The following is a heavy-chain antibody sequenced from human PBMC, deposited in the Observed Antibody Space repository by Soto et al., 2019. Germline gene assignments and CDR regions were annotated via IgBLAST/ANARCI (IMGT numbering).Heavy chain of an antibody. CDR1: GYSISSGYY. CDR2: IYYSGST. D-gene: IGHD3-10*01. CDR3: ARADMVRGHNRYYYYGMDV. Sequence: SETLSLTCAVSGYSISSGYYWGWLRQPPGRGLEWSGSIYYSGSTNYNHSLKSRVTISVDTSKNQFSLELSAVTAADTAVYYCARADMVRGHNRYYYYGMDVWGQGTTVTVSS. V-gene: IGHV4-38-2*01. J-gene: IGHJ6*02.